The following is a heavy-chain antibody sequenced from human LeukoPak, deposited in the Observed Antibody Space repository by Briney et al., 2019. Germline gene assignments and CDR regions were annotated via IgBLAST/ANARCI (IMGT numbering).Heavy chain of an antibody. Sequence: GGSLRLSCAASGFTFSTYSMNWVRQAPGKGLEWVSYISYTNIIYYADSVKGRFTISRDNAKNSLYLQMNSLRAEDTAVYYCAKGTASYGSGSFSFDYWGQETLVTVSS. CDR2: ISYTNII. D-gene: IGHD3-10*01. J-gene: IGHJ4*02. CDR3: AKGTASYGSGSFSFDY. V-gene: IGHV3-48*01. CDR1: GFTFSTYS.